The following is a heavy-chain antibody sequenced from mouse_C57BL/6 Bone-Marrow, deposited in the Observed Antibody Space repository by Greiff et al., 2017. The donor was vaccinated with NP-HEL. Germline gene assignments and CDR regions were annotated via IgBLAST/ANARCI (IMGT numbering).Heavy chain of an antibody. Sequence: VQLQQSGPELAKPGDSVKISCKASGYSFTGYFMNWVMQSHGKSLEWIGRINPYNGDTFYNQKFKGKATLTVDKSSSTAHMELRSLTSEDSAVYYCARGGYYGRDFDVWGTGTTVTVSS. D-gene: IGHD1-1*01. CDR1: GYSFTGYF. V-gene: IGHV1-20*01. J-gene: IGHJ1*03. CDR3: ARGGYYGRDFDV. CDR2: INPYNGDT.